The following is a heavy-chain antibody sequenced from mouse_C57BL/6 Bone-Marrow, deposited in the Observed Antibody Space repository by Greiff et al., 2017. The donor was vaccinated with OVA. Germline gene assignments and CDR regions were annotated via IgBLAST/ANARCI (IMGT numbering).Heavy chain of an antibody. CDR1: GYSITSGYY. CDR3: ARFWLLGYYAMDY. Sequence: DVQLQESGPGLVKPSQSLSLTCSVTGYSITSGYYWNWLRQFPGNKLEWMGYISYDGSNNYNPSLKNRISITRDTSKNQFFLKLNSVTTEDTATYYCARFWLLGYYAMDYWGQGTSVTVSS. CDR2: ISYDGSN. V-gene: IGHV3-6*01. J-gene: IGHJ4*01. D-gene: IGHD2-3*01.